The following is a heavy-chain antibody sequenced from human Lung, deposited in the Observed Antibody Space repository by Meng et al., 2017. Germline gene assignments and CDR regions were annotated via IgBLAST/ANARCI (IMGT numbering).Heavy chain of an antibody. D-gene: IGHD4-11*01. V-gene: IGHV4-34*01. Sequence: QTQPGGARAFESSEPRFFACVVLGGSLSDYFWSWIRQPPGEVLEWIGEINQSGSTNYNSSLESRATISVDTSQNNLSLKLSVVNAADSAVYYCARGPTTMAHDFDYWGQGTLVTVSS. CDR3: ARGPTTMAHDFDY. J-gene: IGHJ4*02. CDR2: INQSGST. CDR1: GGSLSDYF.